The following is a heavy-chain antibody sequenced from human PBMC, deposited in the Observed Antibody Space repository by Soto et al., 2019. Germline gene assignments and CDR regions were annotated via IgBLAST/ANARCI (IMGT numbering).Heavy chain of an antibody. CDR1: GGTFSSYA. J-gene: IGHJ6*02. D-gene: IGHD3-22*01. CDR2: VIPIFGTA. CDR3: ARVSDYYDSSGYYGGGYYYYGMDV. Sequence: QVQLVQAGAEVKKPGASVKVSCKASGGTFSSYAISWVRQAPGQVLEWMGGVIPIFGTANYAQKFQGRVTITADKSTSTAYMELLILRSEDTAVYYCARVSDYYDSSGYYGGGYYYYGMDVWGQGTTVTVSS. V-gene: IGHV1-69*06.